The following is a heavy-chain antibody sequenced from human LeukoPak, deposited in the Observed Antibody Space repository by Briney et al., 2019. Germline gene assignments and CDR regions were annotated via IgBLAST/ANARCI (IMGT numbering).Heavy chain of an antibody. CDR3: ARHMVSSPCDY. V-gene: IGHV3-11*01. CDR2: ISASGTMT. J-gene: IGHJ4*02. D-gene: IGHD5/OR15-5a*01. CDR1: GFTFDDYY. Sequence: PGGSLRLSCAASGFTFDDYYMSWMRQAPGKGLQWISSISASGTMTFYADSVQGRFTISRDNAKNSLHLQLNSLRAEDTAVYYCARHMVSSPCDYWGQGTLVAVSS.